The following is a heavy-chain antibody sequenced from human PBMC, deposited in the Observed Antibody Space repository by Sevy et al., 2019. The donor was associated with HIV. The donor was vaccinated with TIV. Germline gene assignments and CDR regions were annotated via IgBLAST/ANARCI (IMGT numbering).Heavy chain of an antibody. V-gene: IGHV1-69*01. CDR2: IIPIFGTA. CDR3: AREITGNFDY. J-gene: IGHJ4*02. Sequence: KISCKASGGTFSSYAISWVRQAPGQGLEWMGGIIPIFGTANYAQKFQGRVTITADESTSTAYMELSSLRSEDTAVYYCAREITGNFDYWGQGTLVTVSS. CDR1: GGTFSSYA. D-gene: IGHD1-20*01.